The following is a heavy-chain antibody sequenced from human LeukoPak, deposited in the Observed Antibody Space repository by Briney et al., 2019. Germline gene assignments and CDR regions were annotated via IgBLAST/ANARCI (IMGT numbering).Heavy chain of an antibody. D-gene: IGHD2-21*01. CDR1: GFPVSSTY. CDR3: ASRHCSGGDCYFAGADPFDH. Sequence: PGGSLRLSCAASGFPVSSTYMSWVRQAPGKGLEWVSGIYKDGKIYYIDSVKGRFTISRDASKNTLYLQMNSLRVEDTAVYYCASRHCSGGDCYFAGADPFDHWGQGTLVTVSS. J-gene: IGHJ4*02. V-gene: IGHV3-53*01. CDR2: IYKDGKI.